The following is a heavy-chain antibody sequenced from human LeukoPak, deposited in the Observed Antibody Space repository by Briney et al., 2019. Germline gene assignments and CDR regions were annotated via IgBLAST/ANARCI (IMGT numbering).Heavy chain of an antibody. CDR2: IYYSGST. CDR3: ARDGATGTGDWFDP. D-gene: IGHD1-1*01. CDR1: GGSISSGGYY. V-gene: IGHV4-31*03. J-gene: IGHJ5*02. Sequence: SETLSLTCTVSGGSISSGGYYWSWIRQHPGKGLEWIGYIYYSGSTYYNPSLKSRVTISVDTSKNQFSLKLSSVTAADTAVYYCARDGATGTGDWFDPWGQGTLVTVSS.